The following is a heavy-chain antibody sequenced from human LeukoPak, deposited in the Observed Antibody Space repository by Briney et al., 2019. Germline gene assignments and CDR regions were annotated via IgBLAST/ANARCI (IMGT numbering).Heavy chain of an antibody. J-gene: IGHJ6*02. CDR3: TRDQQGVGAKQYYYYYGMDV. Sequence: GGSLRLSCAASGFTFSSYSMNWVRQAPGKGLEWVSSISSSSSYIYYADSVKGRFTISRDNAKNSLYLQMNSLRAEDTAVYYCTRDQQGVGAKQYYYYYGMDVWGQGTTVTVSS. V-gene: IGHV3-21*01. CDR2: ISSSSSYI. CDR1: GFTFSSYS. D-gene: IGHD1-26*01.